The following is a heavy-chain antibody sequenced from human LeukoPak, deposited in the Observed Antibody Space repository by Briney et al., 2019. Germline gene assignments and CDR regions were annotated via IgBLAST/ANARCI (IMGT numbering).Heavy chain of an antibody. CDR2: INHSGST. Sequence: SETLSLTCAVYGGSFSGYYWSWIRQPPGKGLEWIGEINHSGSTNYNPSLKSRVTISVDTSKNQLSLKLSSVTAADTAVYYCAVNSGDCSSTSCYMDYWGQGTLVTVSS. CDR3: AVNSGDCSSTSCYMDY. V-gene: IGHV4-34*01. D-gene: IGHD2-2*02. J-gene: IGHJ4*02. CDR1: GGSFSGYY.